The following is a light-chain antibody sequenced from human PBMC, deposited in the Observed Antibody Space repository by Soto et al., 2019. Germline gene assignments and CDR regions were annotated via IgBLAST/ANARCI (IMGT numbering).Light chain of an antibody. V-gene: IGKV3-20*01. CDR2: GAS. J-gene: IGKJ1*01. CDR3: QKYVTSPWA. Sequence: EIVLTQSPGTLSLSPGERATLSCRASQSVSSSFLAWYQQKPGQAPRLLIYGASNRATGIPDRFSGSGSGTDFTLTISRLEPEDFAVYYGQKYVTSPWAFGQGTKV. CDR1: QSVSSSF.